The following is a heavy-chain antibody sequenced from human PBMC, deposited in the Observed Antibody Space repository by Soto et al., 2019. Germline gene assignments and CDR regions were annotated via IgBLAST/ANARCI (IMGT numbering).Heavy chain of an antibody. CDR2: INHSGST. Sequence: SETLSLTCAVYGGSFSGCYWSWIRQPPGKGLEWIGEINHSGSTNYNPSLKSPITISVDTFKNQLSLKLSSVTAADTAVYYCARASRSYYDVWGGYLPHNWFDPWGQGTLVTVSS. CDR3: ARASRSYYDVWGGYLPHNWFDP. V-gene: IGHV4-34*01. J-gene: IGHJ5*02. CDR1: GGSFSGCY. D-gene: IGHD3-3*01.